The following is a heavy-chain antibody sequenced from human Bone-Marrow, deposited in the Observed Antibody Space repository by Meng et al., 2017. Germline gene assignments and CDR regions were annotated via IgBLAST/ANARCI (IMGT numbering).Heavy chain of an antibody. CDR3: ARAFMADGMDV. V-gene: IGHV3-53*01. D-gene: IGHD3-10*01. CDR2: IYSGGST. CDR1: GFTFSSYA. Sequence: GESLKISCAASGFTFSSYAMSWVRQAPGKGLEWGSIIYSGGSTYYADSVKGRFTISRDNSKNTLYLQMNSLRAEDTAVYYCARAFMADGMDVWGQGTTVTVSS. J-gene: IGHJ6*02.